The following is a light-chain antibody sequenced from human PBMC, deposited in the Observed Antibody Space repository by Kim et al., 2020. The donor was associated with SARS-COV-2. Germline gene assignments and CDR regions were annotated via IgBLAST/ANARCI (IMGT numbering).Light chain of an antibody. Sequence: EVVMTQSPATLSLSPGERATLSCRASQTVSSNFLAWYQQKPGQTPRLLIYDTSSRATGIPARFSGSGSGTEFTLTISTLQSEDFAVYYCQQYSNWRLTFGEGTKGDIK. CDR3: QQYSNWRLT. CDR1: QTVSSN. V-gene: IGKV3D-15*01. CDR2: DTS. J-gene: IGKJ1*01.